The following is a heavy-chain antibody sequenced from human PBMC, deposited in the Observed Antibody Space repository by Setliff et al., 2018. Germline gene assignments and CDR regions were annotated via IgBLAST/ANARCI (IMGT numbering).Heavy chain of an antibody. CDR3: ARTDDYYNFYAY. Sequence: SETLSLTCTVSGASISSSSYYWAWIRQPPGRGLELIGSIFYGGSTYYNPSLKSRVTISIDASKNQFSLKLDSVTAVDTAVYYCARTDDYYNFYAYWGQGTLVTVSS. CDR2: IFYGGST. CDR1: GASISSSSYY. V-gene: IGHV4-39*07. J-gene: IGHJ4*02. D-gene: IGHD3-3*01.